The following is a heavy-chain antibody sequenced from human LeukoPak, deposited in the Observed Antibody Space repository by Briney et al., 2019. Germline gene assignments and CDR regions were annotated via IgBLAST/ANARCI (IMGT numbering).Heavy chain of an antibody. Sequence: GGSLRLSCAASGFTFSNYWMHWVRQDPRKGLVWVSRISGDGRNINYADSVRGRFTISRDNAKNTLYLQMNTLRVEDTAVYYCTRDLMDYDVSTGLHHYYMDVWGQGTTVTVSS. CDR3: TRDLMDYDVSTGLHHYYMDV. V-gene: IGHV3-74*01. D-gene: IGHD3-9*01. CDR1: GFTFSNYW. J-gene: IGHJ6*02. CDR2: ISGDGRNI.